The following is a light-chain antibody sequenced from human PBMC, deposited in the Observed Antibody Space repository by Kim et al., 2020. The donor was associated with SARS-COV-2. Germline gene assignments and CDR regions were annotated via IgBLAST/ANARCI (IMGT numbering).Light chain of an antibody. CDR2: GRN. Sequence: SSELTQDPAVSVALGQTVRITCQGDSLRSYYATWYQQKPRQAPVLVIYGRNNRPSGIPDRISGSTSGNTASLTISGAQAEDEADFYCQSRGSGGNVVFGGGTQLTVL. V-gene: IGLV3-19*01. CDR3: QSRGSGGNVV. CDR1: SLRSYY. J-gene: IGLJ2*01.